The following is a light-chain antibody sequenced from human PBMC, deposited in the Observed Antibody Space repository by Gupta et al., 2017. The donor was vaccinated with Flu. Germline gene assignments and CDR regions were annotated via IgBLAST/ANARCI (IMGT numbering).Light chain of an antibody. CDR3: QQRSNWPWT. CDR1: QSVRSY. V-gene: IGKV3-11*01. Sequence: PATLSLSPGERATLSCRASQSVRSYLAWYQQKPGQAPRLLIYDTSNRATGIPARFSGSGSGTDFTLTISSLEPEDFAVYYCQQRSNWPWTFGQGTKVEIK. J-gene: IGKJ1*01. CDR2: DTS.